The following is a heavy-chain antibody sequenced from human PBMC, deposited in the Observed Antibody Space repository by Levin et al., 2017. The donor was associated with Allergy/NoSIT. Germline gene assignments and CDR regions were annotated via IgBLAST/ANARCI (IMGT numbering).Heavy chain of an antibody. J-gene: IGHJ3*02. V-gene: IGHV1-46*01. CDR2: INPSGGST. D-gene: IGHD2-2*01. CDR3: ARDNGYCSSTSCWGAFDI. Sequence: GESLKISCKASGYTFTSYYMHWVRQAPGQGLEWMGIINPSGGSTSYAQKFQGRVTMTRDTSTSTVYMELSSLRSEDTAVYYCARDNGYCSSTSCWGAFDIWGQGTMVTVSS. CDR1: GYTFTSYY.